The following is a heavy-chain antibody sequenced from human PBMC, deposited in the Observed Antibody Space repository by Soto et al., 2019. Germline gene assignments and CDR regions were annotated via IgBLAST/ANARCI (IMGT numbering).Heavy chain of an antibody. D-gene: IGHD3-3*01. CDR2: IMPIFGTA. J-gene: IGHJ6*02. CDR1: GGTFSSYA. Sequence: QVQLVQSGAEVKKPGSSVKVSCKASGGTFSSYAINWVRQAPGQRLEWMGGIMPIFGTANYAQKFQGRVTLTADESTATAYLELSSLGYDDTAVYDCARVYYEPGGMDVWGQGTAVTVSS. V-gene: IGHV1-69*01. CDR3: ARVYYEPGGMDV.